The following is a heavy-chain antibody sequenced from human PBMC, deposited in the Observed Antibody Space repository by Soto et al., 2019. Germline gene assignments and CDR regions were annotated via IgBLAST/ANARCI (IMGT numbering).Heavy chain of an antibody. CDR1: GGSISSGGYS. V-gene: IGHV4-30-2*01. Sequence: SETLSLTCAVSGGSISSGGYSWSWIRQPPGKGLEWIGYIYHSGSTYYNPSLKSRVTISVDRSKNQFSLKLSSVTAADTAVYYCARGPWITMIRGVRFDYWGQGMLVTVSS. CDR2: IYHSGST. J-gene: IGHJ4*02. D-gene: IGHD3-10*01. CDR3: ARGPWITMIRGVRFDY.